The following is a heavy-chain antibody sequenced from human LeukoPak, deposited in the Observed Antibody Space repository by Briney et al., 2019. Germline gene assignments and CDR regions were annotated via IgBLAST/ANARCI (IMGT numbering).Heavy chain of an antibody. V-gene: IGHV4-34*01. D-gene: IGHD2-8*01. CDR3: ARDLRNCTNGVCYTFDY. J-gene: IGHJ4*02. Sequence: SETLSLTCAVYGGSFSGYYWSWLRQPPGKGLEWIGEINHSGSTNYNPSLKSRVTISVDTSKNQFSLKLSSVTAADTAVYYYARDLRNCTNGVCYTFDYWGQGTLVTVSS. CDR1: GGSFSGYY. CDR2: INHSGST.